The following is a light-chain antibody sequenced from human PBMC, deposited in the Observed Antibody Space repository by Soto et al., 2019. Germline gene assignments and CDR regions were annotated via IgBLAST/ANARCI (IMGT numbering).Light chain of an antibody. CDR2: GAS. CDR3: QQYNNWPQYT. V-gene: IGKV3-15*01. CDR1: QSVSSN. Sequence: EIVMTQSPATLSVSPGERATLSCRASQSVSSNLAWYQQKPGQAPRLLIYGASTRATGIPARFSGSGSGTEFTLTISSLQSEDFAVHYCQQYNNWPQYTFGQGTKVDLK. J-gene: IGKJ2*01.